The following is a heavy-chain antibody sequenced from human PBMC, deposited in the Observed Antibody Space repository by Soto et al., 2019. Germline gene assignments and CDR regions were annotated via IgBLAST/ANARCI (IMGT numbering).Heavy chain of an antibody. CDR3: ARGWGYSGYDDNYYYYGMDV. Sequence: LKISCKGSGYSFTSYWIDWVRQMPGKGLEWMGIIYPGDSDTRYSPSFQGQVTISADKSISTAYLQWSSLKASDTAMYYCARGWGYSGYDDNYYYYGMDVWGQGTTVTVSS. CDR2: IYPGDSDT. D-gene: IGHD5-12*01. CDR1: GYSFTSYW. J-gene: IGHJ6*02. V-gene: IGHV5-51*01.